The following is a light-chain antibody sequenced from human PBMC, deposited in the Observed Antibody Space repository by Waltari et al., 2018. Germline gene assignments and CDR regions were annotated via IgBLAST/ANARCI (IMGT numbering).Light chain of an antibody. CDR2: DAS. V-gene: IGKV3-20*01. J-gene: IGKJ1*01. CDR1: QSISRS. CDR3: QKYGSLPAT. Sequence: EIMLTQSPGTLSLSPGERATLSCRASQSISRSLAWYQQKPGQAPRLLIYDASSRATGSPDRFSGSGSGTDFSRTISRLEPEDLAVYYCQKYGSLPATFGQGTKVEIK.